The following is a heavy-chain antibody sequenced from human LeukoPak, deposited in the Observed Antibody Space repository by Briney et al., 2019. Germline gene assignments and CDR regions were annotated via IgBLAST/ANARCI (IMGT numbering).Heavy chain of an antibody. J-gene: IGHJ3*02. D-gene: IGHD3-3*01. CDR2: ISAYNGNT. CDR1: GYTFTSYG. CDR3: ARDSWSGYSRNAFDI. V-gene: IGHV1-18*01. Sequence: ASVKVSCKASGYTFTSYGISWVRQAPGQGLEWMGWISAYNGNTNYAQKPQGRVTMTTDTSTSTAYMELRSLRSDDTAVYYCARDSWSGYSRNAFDIWGQGTMVTVSS.